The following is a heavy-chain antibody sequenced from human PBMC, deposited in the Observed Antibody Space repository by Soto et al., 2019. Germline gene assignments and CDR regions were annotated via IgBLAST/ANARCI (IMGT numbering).Heavy chain of an antibody. CDR1: GGSISSYY. Sequence: SETLSLTCTVSGGSISSYYWSWIRQPAGKGLEWIGRIYTSGSTNYNPSLKSRVTMSVDTSKNQFSLKLSSVTAADTAVYYCARWRYSSSSGGYYYGMDVWGQGTTVTVS. V-gene: IGHV4-4*07. J-gene: IGHJ6*02. CDR2: IYTSGST. D-gene: IGHD6-6*01. CDR3: ARWRYSSSSGGYYYGMDV.